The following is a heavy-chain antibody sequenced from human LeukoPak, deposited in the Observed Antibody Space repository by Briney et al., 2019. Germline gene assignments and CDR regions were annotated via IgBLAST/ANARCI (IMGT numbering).Heavy chain of an antibody. CDR3: TRALHYDYVWGSYFDY. CDR2: IGSNPYGGTK. J-gene: IGHJ4*02. Sequence: GGSLRLSCTASGFTFGDYAMSWFRQAPGKGLEWVGFIGSNPYGGTKEYAAPVKGRFTISRDDSKSIAYLQMNSLITEDTAVYYCTRALHYDYVWGSYFDYWGQGTLVTVSS. V-gene: IGHV3-49*03. CDR1: GFTFGDYA. D-gene: IGHD3-16*01.